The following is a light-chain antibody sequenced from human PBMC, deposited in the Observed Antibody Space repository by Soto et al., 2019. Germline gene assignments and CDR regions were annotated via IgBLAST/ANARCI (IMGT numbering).Light chain of an antibody. Sequence: DIQMTQSPSTLSASVGDRVTITCRASQSISGWLAWYQQKPGKAPNLLIYDASSLQVGVPSRFSGSGSGTEFTLTISNLQPDDFATYYCQQYHTYSTIGQGTKVDIK. CDR1: QSISGW. CDR3: QQYHTYST. CDR2: DAS. V-gene: IGKV1-5*01. J-gene: IGKJ1*01.